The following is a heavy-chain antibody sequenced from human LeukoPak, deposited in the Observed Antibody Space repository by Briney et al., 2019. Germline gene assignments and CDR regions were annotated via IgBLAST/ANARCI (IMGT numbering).Heavy chain of an antibody. CDR1: GGSISSGDYY. Sequence: NPSETLSLTCTVSGGSISSGDYYWSWIRQPPGKGLEWIGYIYYSGSTYYNPSLKSRVTISVDTSKNQFSLKLSSVTAADTAVYYCANERIAVASLDYWGQGTLVTVSS. CDR2: IYYSGST. D-gene: IGHD6-19*01. V-gene: IGHV4-30-4*08. CDR3: ANERIAVASLDY. J-gene: IGHJ4*02.